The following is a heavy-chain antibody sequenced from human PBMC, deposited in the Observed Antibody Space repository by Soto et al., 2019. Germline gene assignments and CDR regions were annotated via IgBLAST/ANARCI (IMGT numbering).Heavy chain of an antibody. Sequence: PSETLSLTCAVYGGSFSGYYWSWIRQPPGKRLGWSGEINHSGSTNYNPSLKSRVTISVDTSKNQFSLKLSSVTAADTAVYYCARVRVTVTTLLSHYYYYHGMDVWGQGTTVTVSS. CDR2: INHSGST. V-gene: IGHV4-34*01. CDR1: GGSFSGYY. J-gene: IGHJ6*02. D-gene: IGHD4-4*01. CDR3: ARVRVTVTTLLSHYYYYHGMDV.